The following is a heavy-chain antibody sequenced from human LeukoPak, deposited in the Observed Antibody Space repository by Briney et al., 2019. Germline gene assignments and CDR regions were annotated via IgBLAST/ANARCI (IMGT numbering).Heavy chain of an antibody. CDR3: ARQVVAATGPFDY. CDR2: IYYSGST. CDR1: GGSISSYY. J-gene: IGHJ4*02. V-gene: IGHV4-59*08. Sequence: SETLSLTCTVSGGSISSYYWSWIRQPPGKGLEWIGYIYYSGSTNYNPSLKSRVAISVDTSKNQFSLKLSSVTAADTAVYYCARQVVAATGPFDYWGQGTLVTVSS. D-gene: IGHD2-15*01.